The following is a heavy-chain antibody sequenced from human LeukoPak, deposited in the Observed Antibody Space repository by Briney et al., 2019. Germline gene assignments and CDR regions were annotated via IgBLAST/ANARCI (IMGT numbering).Heavy chain of an antibody. CDR2: ISAYSGNT. CDR3: ARDQRDDCRGGDCSSPVDY. V-gene: IGHV1-18*01. Sequence: ASVKVSCKASGYTFTSYGLNWVRQAPGQGLEWMGWISAYSGNTNYAQKFQGRITMTTDTSTSTAYMELRSLRSDDTAIYYCARDQRDDCRGGDCSSPVDYWGQGTLVTVSS. D-gene: IGHD2-21*02. CDR1: GYTFTSYG. J-gene: IGHJ4*02.